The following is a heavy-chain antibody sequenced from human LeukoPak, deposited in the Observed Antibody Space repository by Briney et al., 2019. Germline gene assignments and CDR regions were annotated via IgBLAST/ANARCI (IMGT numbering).Heavy chain of an antibody. V-gene: IGHV1-18*01. Sequence: SVKVSCKASGYTFSSFGISRVRQAPGQGLEWMGWISAYNGYTNYAPDFQGRVTMTTDTSASTAYMELRSLRSDDTAVYYCARDPSGDTSEFDFWGQGTLVTVXS. CDR2: ISAYNGYT. D-gene: IGHD3-22*01. CDR3: ARDPSGDTSEFDF. CDR1: GYTFSSFG. J-gene: IGHJ4*02.